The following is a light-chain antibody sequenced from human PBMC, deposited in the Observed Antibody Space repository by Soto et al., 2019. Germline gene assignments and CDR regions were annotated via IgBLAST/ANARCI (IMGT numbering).Light chain of an antibody. CDR1: QRVLYNSNNTNY. Sequence: LVSKSHTYLALSLGEKANIACKSRQRVLYNSNNTNYLAWHPQKPGQPPELLISWASTRGSGVPDRFSASGSGTDFTLTISSLQVEDVAAYYCQLCYTTLALTCGGGTKVDNK. V-gene: IGKV4-1*01. CDR3: QLCYTTLALT. J-gene: IGKJ4*01. CDR2: WAS.